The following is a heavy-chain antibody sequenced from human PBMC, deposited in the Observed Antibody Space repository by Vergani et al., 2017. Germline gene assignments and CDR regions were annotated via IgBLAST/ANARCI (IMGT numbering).Heavy chain of an antibody. Sequence: EVQLVESGGGLVQPGGSLRLSCAASGFSFSSYSMNWVRQAPGKGLEWVASISGSSSYVFYRESVEGRFTITRDNAKKSVYLQMNSLRAEDTALYFCARGLWDCTHVRCSPPSYWGQGTQVTVSS. CDR1: GFSFSSYS. CDR2: ISGSSSYV. CDR3: ARGLWDCTHVRCSPPSY. V-gene: IGHV3-21*01. J-gene: IGHJ4*02. D-gene: IGHD2-8*01.